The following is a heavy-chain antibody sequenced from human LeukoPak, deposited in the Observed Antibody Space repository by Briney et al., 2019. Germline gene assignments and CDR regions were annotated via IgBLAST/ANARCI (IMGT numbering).Heavy chain of an antibody. Sequence: KPSETLSLTCAVSGGSISSGGYSWSWIRQPPGKGLEWIGYIYHSGSTYYNPSLKSRVTISVDRSKNQFSLKLSSVTAADTAVYYCARGYSRSWYDGFDYWGQGTLVTVSS. CDR1: GGSISSGGYS. CDR3: ARGYSRSWYDGFDY. V-gene: IGHV4-30-2*01. J-gene: IGHJ4*02. CDR2: IYHSGST. D-gene: IGHD6-13*01.